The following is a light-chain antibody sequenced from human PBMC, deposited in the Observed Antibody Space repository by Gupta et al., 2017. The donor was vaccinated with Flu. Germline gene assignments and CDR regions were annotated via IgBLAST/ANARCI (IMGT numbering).Light chain of an antibody. CDR1: QSVRSSY. J-gene: IGKJ2*01. Sequence: DIVLTQSPGTLSLSPGERATLSCRASQSVRSSYLAWYQQKPGQAPRLLIYGASSRAPGIPDRVSGSGSGTDFTLTISRLEPEDVAVYYCKQDVRAPWTFGQGTKLEIK. V-gene: IGKV3-20*01. CDR3: KQDVRAPWT. CDR2: GAS.